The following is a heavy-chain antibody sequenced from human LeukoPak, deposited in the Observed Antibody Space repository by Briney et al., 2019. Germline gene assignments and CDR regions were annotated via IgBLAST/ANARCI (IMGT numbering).Heavy chain of an antibody. CDR3: ARTDIVLRDIPPHNWFDP. V-gene: IGHV1-18*01. CDR1: GYTFTSYG. CDR2: ISAYNGNT. D-gene: IGHD2-8*01. Sequence: SVKVSCKASGYTFTSYGISWVRQAPGQGLEWMGWISAYNGNTNYAQKLQGRVTMTTDTSTSTAYMELRSLRSDDTAVYYCARTDIVLRDIPPHNWFDPWGQGTLVTVSS. J-gene: IGHJ5*02.